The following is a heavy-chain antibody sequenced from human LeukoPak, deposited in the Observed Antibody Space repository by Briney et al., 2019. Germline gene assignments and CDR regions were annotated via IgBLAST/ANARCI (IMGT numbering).Heavy chain of an antibody. CDR2: IYDSGST. J-gene: IGHJ5*02. CDR1: VGSIRRSYYY. Sequence: SETLSLTCPVSVGSIRRSYYYWGWFRQLPGKGLEWIGSIYDSGSTYYNPSLKSRVTISVDTSKIQFSLKLNSVTAADTAVYYCARHYGPWGQGTLVTVSS. CDR3: ARHYGP. V-gene: IGHV4-39*01. D-gene: IGHD3-10*01.